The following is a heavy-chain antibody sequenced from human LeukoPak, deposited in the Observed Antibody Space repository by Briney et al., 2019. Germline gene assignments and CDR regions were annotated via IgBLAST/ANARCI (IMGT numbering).Heavy chain of an antibody. V-gene: IGHV4-59*08. Sequence: SETLSLTCTVSGGSISSYYWSWIRQPPGKGLEWVGYIYYSGSTNYNPSPKSRVTISVDTSKNQFSLKLTSVTAADTAVYYCARWDDSAWGFGNWGPGTLVTVSS. D-gene: IGHD6-19*01. CDR1: GGSISSYY. CDR3: ARWDDSAWGFGN. CDR2: IYYSGST. J-gene: IGHJ4*02.